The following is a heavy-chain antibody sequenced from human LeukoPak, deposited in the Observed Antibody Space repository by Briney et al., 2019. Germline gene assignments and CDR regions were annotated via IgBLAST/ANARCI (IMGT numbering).Heavy chain of an antibody. CDR1: GGSIRSGSNY. V-gene: IGHV4-39*07. Sequence: SETLSLTCSVSGGSIRSGSNYWGWIRQPPGKGLEWIGSIYYSGSTYYNPSLKSRVTISVDTSKNQFSLKLSSVTAADTAVYYCARRYYGSSTMDVWGQGTTVTVSS. CDR3: ARRYYGSSTMDV. D-gene: IGHD3-10*01. J-gene: IGHJ6*02. CDR2: IYYSGST.